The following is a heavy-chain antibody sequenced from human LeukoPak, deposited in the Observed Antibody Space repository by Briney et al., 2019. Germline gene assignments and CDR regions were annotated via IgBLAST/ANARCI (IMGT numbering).Heavy chain of an antibody. V-gene: IGHV4-34*01. CDR1: GGSFSGYY. CDR2: INHSGST. J-gene: IGHJ4*02. D-gene: IGHD6-6*01. CDR3: ARLEYSSSCLDY. Sequence: SETLSLTCAVYGGSFSGYYWSWIRQPPGKGLEWIGEINHSGSTNYNPSLKSRVTISVDTSKNQFSLKLSSVTAADTAVYYCARLEYSSSCLDYWGQGTLVTVSS.